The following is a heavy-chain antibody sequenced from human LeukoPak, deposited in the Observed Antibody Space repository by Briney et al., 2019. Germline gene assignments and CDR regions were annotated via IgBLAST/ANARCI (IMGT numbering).Heavy chain of an antibody. CDR2: IKQDGSEK. V-gene: IGHV3-7*05. CDR1: GFTFSSYW. Sequence: PGGSLRLSCAASGFTFSSYWMSWVRQAPGKGLEWVANIKQDGSEKYYVDSVKGRFTISRDNAKNSLYLQMNSLRAEDTAVYYCAREAGVPPTTQQWPTSVDCWDQGTLVTVSS. D-gene: IGHD5-18*01. CDR3: AREAGVPPTTQQWPTSVDC. J-gene: IGHJ4*02.